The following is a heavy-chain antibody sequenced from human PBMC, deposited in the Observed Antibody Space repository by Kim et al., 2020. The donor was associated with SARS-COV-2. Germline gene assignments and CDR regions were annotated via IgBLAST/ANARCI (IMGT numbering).Heavy chain of an antibody. J-gene: IGHJ4*01. CDR3: ARPGSGYSSGRAYFDY. D-gene: IGHD6-19*01. Sequence: SETLSLTCTVSGGSISSSSYYWGWIRQPPGKGLEWIGSIYYSGSTYYNPSLKSRVTISVDTTKNQFSLKLSSVTAADAAEYYCARPGSGYSSGRAYFDY. V-gene: IGHV4-39*01. CDR1: GGSISSSSYY. CDR2: IYYSGST.